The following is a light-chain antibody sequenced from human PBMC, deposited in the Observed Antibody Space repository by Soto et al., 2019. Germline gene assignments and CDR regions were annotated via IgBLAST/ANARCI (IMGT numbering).Light chain of an antibody. J-gene: IGKJ2*01. CDR2: DAS. V-gene: IGKV1-33*01. CDR1: RGISVY. CDR3: QQYDNLPPYT. Sequence: DIQMTQSPSSLSAFVGDRVTITCKASRGISVYLHRFQQKPGKPPKLLVYDASYLQTWVPSRFSGSGSGTHFTFTSSSLQPEDVATYYCQQYDNLPPYTFGQGTKLEIK.